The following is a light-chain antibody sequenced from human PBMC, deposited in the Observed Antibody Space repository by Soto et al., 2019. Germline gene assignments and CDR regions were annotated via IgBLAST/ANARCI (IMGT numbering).Light chain of an antibody. CDR2: GAC. J-gene: IGKJ2*01. CDR1: QSVSGN. CDR3: QQYNNWPPYT. V-gene: IGKV3-15*01. Sequence: EIVMTQSPVTLSVSPGERPTLSCRASQSVSGNSPWYHHKPGQAPWLLNYGACCRASAIPARLSGSGSGKEFTLTITSLQSEDLAVYCCQQYNNWPPYTLDQRAKVDTK.